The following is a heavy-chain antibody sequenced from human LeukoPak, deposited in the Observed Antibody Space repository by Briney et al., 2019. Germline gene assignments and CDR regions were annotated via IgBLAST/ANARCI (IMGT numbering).Heavy chain of an antibody. CDR2: VSGSGGST. J-gene: IGHJ4*02. Sequence: GGSLRLSCAASGCTFSRYAMSWVRQAPGKGLEWVSAVSGSGGSTFYADSVKGRFTISRDNSKNTLYLQMNSLRAEDTAVYYCANFVVGATGYFDYWGQGTLVTVSS. CDR3: ANFVVGATGYFDY. CDR1: GCTFSRYA. V-gene: IGHV3-23*01. D-gene: IGHD1-26*01.